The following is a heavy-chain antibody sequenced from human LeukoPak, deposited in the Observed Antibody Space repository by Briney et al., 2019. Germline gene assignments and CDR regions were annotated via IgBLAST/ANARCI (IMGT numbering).Heavy chain of an antibody. D-gene: IGHD3-10*01. CDR3: TTDQVLLWFGESSGY. V-gene: IGHV3-15*01. Sequence: GGSLRLSCAASGFTFSNAWMSWVRQAPGKGLEWVGRIKSKTDGGTTDYAAPVKGRFTISRDDSKNMLYLQMNSLKTEDTAVYYCTTDQVLLWFGESSGYWGQGTLVTVSS. J-gene: IGHJ4*02. CDR1: GFTFSNAW. CDR2: IKSKTDGGTT.